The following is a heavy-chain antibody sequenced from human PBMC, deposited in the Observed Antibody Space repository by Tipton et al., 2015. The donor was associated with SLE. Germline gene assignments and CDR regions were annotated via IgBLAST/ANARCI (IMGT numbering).Heavy chain of an antibody. Sequence: TLSLTCAVSGGSISSGGYSWSWIRQPPGKGLERIGYIYHSGSTYYNPSLKSRVTISVDTSKNQFSLKLSSVTAADTAVYYCARGRGLDLHWGQGTLVTVSS. CDR3: ARGRGLDLH. J-gene: IGHJ4*02. CDR1: GGSISSGGYS. CDR2: IYHSGST. V-gene: IGHV4-30-2*01. D-gene: IGHD6-19*01.